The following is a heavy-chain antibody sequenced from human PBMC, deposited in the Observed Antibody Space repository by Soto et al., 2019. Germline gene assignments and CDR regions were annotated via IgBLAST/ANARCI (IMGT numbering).Heavy chain of an antibody. D-gene: IGHD6-19*01. CDR2: INPSGGST. CDR3: AGIAVAGNNGPYYYYGMDV. J-gene: IGHJ6*04. Sequence: ASVRVSCKASGYTFTSYYMHWVRQAPGQGLEWMGIINPSGGSTSYAQKFQGRVTMTRDTSTSTVYMELSSLRSEDTAVYYCAGIAVAGNNGPYYYYGMDVWGKGTTVTVSS. CDR1: GYTFTSYY. V-gene: IGHV1-46*01.